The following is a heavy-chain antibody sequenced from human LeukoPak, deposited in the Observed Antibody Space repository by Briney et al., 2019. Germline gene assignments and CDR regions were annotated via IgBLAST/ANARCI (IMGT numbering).Heavy chain of an antibody. J-gene: IGHJ4*02. CDR2: ISYDGSNK. CDR3: ARALYDSSGYSPLGDY. V-gene: IGHV3-30*04. D-gene: IGHD3-22*01. Sequence: GGSLRLSCAASGFTFSSYAMHWVRQAPGKGLERVAVISYDGSNKYYADSVKGRFTISRDNSKNTLYLQMNSLRAEDTAVYYCARALYDSSGYSPLGDYWGQGTLVTVSS. CDR1: GFTFSSYA.